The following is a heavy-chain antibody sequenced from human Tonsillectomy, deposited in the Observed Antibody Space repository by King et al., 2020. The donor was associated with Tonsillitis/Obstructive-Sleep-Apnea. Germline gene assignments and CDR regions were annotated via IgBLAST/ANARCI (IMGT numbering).Heavy chain of an antibody. D-gene: IGHD3-10*01. V-gene: IGHV3-30*01. CDR3: ARTMVQGVIITFFDY. Sequence: VQLVESGGGVVQPGRSLRLSCAASGFTFSNYAMNWVRQAPGKGPEWVAVISHDGSNAFYADSVKGRFTISRDNSKNTLYLQMNSLRAEDTAVYYCARTMVQGVIITFFDYWGQGTLVTVSS. CDR1: GFTFSNYA. CDR2: ISHDGSNA. J-gene: IGHJ4*02.